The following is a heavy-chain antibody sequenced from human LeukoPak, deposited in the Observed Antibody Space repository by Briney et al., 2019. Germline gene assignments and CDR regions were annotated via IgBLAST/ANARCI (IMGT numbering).Heavy chain of an antibody. J-gene: IGHJ4*02. V-gene: IGHV4-34*04. Sequence: SQTLSLTCAVYAGSFSGYYGSCIRHPPRNGLEWLGEINHRGSTNNNPPRKARSTIPVETSKNQFTLKLTSVTPADTAVYYCVIYSSGSGPDFDYWRQGTLVTVSS. CDR1: AGSFSGYY. D-gene: IGHD6-19*01. CDR3: VIYSSGSGPDFDY. CDR2: INHRGST.